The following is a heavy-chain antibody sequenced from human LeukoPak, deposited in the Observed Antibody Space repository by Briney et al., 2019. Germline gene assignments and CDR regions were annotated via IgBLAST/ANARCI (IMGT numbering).Heavy chain of an antibody. CDR2: IYYSGST. J-gene: IGHJ4*02. V-gene: IGHV4-30-4*08. CDR3: VTGAGDFDH. CDR1: GGSISSADYY. Sequence: PSETLSLTCTVSGGSISSADYYWSWIRQPPGKGLEWIGYIYYSGSTYYNPSLRSRLTIAVDTSKNQFSLKLSSVTAADTAVYYCVTGAGDFDHWGQGTLVTVSS. D-gene: IGHD1-14*01.